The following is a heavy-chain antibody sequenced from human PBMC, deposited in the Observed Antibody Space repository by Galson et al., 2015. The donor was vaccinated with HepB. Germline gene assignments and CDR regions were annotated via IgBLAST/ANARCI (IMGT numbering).Heavy chain of an antibody. D-gene: IGHD5-12*01. CDR1: GGSISSSSYY. V-gene: IGHV4-39*01. CDR3: ARSSDMVATYY. J-gene: IGHJ4*02. CDR2: MFYSGST. Sequence: LSLTCTVSGGSISSSSYYWGWIRQPPGKGLEWIGSMFYSGSTYYNPSLKSRVTISADTSKNQFSLKLSSVTAADTAVYYCARSSDMVATYYWGQGTLVTVS.